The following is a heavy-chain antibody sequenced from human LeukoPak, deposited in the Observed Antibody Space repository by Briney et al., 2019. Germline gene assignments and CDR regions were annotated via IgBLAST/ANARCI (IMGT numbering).Heavy chain of an antibody. CDR1: GGTFSSYA. D-gene: IGHD3-3*01. Sequence: SVKVSCKASGGTFSSYAISWVRQAPGQGLEWMGGIIPIFGTANYAQKFQGRVTITTDESTSTAYMELSSLRSEDTAVYYCCSGVVIRRRIYYYYYYMDVWGKGTTVTVSS. J-gene: IGHJ6*03. V-gene: IGHV1-69*05. CDR2: IIPIFGTA. CDR3: CSGVVIRRRIYYYYYYMDV.